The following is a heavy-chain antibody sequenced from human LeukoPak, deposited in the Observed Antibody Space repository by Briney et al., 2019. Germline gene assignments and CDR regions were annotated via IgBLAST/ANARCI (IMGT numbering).Heavy chain of an antibody. D-gene: IGHD3-10*01. Sequence: GESLQISCRGFAYSFSSYWIGWVRQMPGKGLEWMGVIYPGDSDTRYSPSFQGQVTISADKSITTAYLQWSSLKASDTAMYYCARLGYYYSNDAFDIWGQGTMVTVSS. V-gene: IGHV5-51*01. CDR2: IYPGDSDT. J-gene: IGHJ3*02. CDR3: ARLGYYYSNDAFDI. CDR1: AYSFSSYW.